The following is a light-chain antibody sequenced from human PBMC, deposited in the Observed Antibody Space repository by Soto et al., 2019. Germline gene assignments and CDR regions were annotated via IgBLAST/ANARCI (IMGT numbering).Light chain of an antibody. Sequence: IHLTHSPSSLSASVRDRVTRTCRASQGSSSYLAWYQQKPGKAPKLLIYAASTLQSGVPSRFSGSGSGTDFTLTISSLQPEDFAPYYCQQLNSYPPEFCHGRRLEIK. V-gene: IGKV1-9*01. CDR2: AAS. CDR3: QQLNSYPPE. J-gene: IGKJ5*01. CDR1: QGSSSY.